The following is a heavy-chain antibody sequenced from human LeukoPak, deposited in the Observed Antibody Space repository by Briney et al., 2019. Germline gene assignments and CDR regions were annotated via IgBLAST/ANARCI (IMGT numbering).Heavy chain of an antibody. J-gene: IGHJ4*02. V-gene: IGHV4-34*01. Sequence: SETLPLTCAVYGGSFSGYYWSWIRQPPGKGLEWIGSIYYSGSTYYNPSLKSRVTISVDTSKNQFSLKLSSVTAADTAVYYCARHLYGTNLDLDYWGQGTLVTVSS. CDR1: GGSFSGYY. D-gene: IGHD2-8*01. CDR3: ARHLYGTNLDLDY. CDR2: IYYSGST.